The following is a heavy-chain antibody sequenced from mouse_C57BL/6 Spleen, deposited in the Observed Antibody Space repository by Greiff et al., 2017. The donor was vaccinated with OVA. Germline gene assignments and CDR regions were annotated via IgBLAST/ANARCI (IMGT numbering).Heavy chain of an antibody. D-gene: IGHD2-2*01. CDR1: GYTFTSYW. Sequence: QVQLQQPGAELVKPGASVKMSCKASGYTFTSYWITWVKQRPGQGLEWIGDISPGSGSTNYHAKFTRKATLTVDTSSRTAYMQLSSLTSEDSAVYYCARYNGYDVDCDYWGQGTTLTVSS. J-gene: IGHJ2*01. CDR3: ARYNGYDVDCDY. V-gene: IGHV1-55*01. CDR2: ISPGSGST.